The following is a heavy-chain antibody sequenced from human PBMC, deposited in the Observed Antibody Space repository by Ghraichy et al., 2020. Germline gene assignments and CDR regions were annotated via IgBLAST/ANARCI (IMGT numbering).Heavy chain of an antibody. Sequence: GGSLRLSCAASGFTFSSYVMHWVRQAPGKGLEWVAIIWFDGSKKYYADSVEGRFTISRDNSQNTLYLQMNSLRTEDTAVYHCAKAGGSGGGYWYFDLWGRGTLVTVSS. CDR2: IWFDGSKK. CDR3: AKAGGSGGGYWYFDL. V-gene: IGHV3-33*06. J-gene: IGHJ2*01. CDR1: GFTFSSYV. D-gene: IGHD6-19*01.